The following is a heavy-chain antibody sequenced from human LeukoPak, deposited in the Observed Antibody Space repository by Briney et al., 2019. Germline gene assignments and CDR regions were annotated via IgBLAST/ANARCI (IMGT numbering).Heavy chain of an antibody. CDR1: GGSISSYY. CDR2: IYYSGST. CDR3: ARGHYSHYDILTGYYYRLHYFDY. J-gene: IGHJ4*02. V-gene: IGHV4-59*12. Sequence: SETLSLTCTVSGGSISSYYWSWIRQPPGKGLEWIGYIYYSGSTNYNPSLKSRVTISVDTSKNQFSLKLSSVTAADTAVYYCARGHYSHYDILTGYYYRLHYFDYWGQGTLVTVSS. D-gene: IGHD3-9*01.